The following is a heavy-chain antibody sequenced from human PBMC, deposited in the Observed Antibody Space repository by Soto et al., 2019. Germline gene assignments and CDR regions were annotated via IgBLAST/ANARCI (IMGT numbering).Heavy chain of an antibody. CDR3: ARASYFRPSGSYYFVS. V-gene: IGHV4-31*03. Sequence: SETLSLTCTVSDDSLTTNKYAWTWIRQNPEKGLEWIGYVYANGNTRSSPSLQSRVSMSVDTSKSHFSLRLSSVTAADTAVYFCARASYFRPSGSYYFVSWGQGTLVTVSS. CDR2: VYANGNT. D-gene: IGHD3-10*01. CDR1: DDSLTTNKYA. J-gene: IGHJ4*02.